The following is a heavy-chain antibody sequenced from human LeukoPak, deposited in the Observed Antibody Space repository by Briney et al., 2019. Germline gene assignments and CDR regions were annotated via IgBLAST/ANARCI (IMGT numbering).Heavy chain of an antibody. CDR1: GGSFSGYY. Sequence: SETLSLTCAVYGGSFSGYYWSWIRQPPGKGLEWIGEINHSGSTNYNPSLKSRVTISVDTSKNQFSLKLSSVTAADTAVYYCARESRLSSGWYMDYWGQGTLVTVSS. CDR3: ARESRLSSGWYMDY. V-gene: IGHV4-34*01. J-gene: IGHJ4*02. CDR2: INHSGST. D-gene: IGHD6-19*01.